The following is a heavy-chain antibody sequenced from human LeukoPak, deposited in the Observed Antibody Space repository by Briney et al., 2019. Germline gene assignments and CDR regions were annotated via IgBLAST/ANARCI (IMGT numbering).Heavy chain of an antibody. CDR2: INHSGST. CDR3: ASNSGSY. CDR1: GGSFSGYY. Sequence: PSETLSLTCAVYGGSFSGYYWSWIRQPPGKGLEWIGEINHSGSTNYNPSLKSRVTISVDTSKNQFSLKLSSVTAADTAVYYCASNSGSYWGQGTLVTVSS. D-gene: IGHD1-26*01. V-gene: IGHV4-34*01. J-gene: IGHJ4*02.